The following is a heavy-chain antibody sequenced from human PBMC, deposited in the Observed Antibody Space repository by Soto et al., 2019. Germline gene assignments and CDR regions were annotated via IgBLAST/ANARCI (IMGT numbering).Heavy chain of an antibody. CDR3: EKFYPPQCYCGGHCNYLFFDS. D-gene: IGHD2-21*02. V-gene: IGHV3-23*05. J-gene: IGHJ4*02. CDR2: INSGYSI. CDR1: GFTFSHYA. Sequence: EVQLLESGGGLVQPGGSLRLSCAASGFTFSHYAMCWVRQAPGKGLEWVSNINSGYSIDYADSVKGRFTISRDNSKNTLYLKMSRLSPEDTALYFCEKFYPPQCYCGGHCNYLFFDSWGQDPGHRLL.